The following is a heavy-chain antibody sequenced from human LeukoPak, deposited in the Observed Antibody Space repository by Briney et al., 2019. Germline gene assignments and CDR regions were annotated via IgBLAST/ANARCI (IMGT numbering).Heavy chain of an antibody. CDR3: ARDREDIVVVPAASYYYYYYMDV. CDR2: IYSGGST. CDR1: GFTVSSNY. J-gene: IGHJ6*03. Sequence: GGSLRLSCAASGFTVSSNYMSWVRQAPGKGLEWVSVIYSGGSTYCADSVKGRFTISRDNSKNTLYLQMNSLRAEDTAVYYCARDREDIVVVPAASYYYYYYMDVWGKGTTVTISS. V-gene: IGHV3-53*01. D-gene: IGHD2-2*01.